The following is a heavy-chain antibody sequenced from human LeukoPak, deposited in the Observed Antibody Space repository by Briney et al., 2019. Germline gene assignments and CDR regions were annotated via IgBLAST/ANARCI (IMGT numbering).Heavy chain of an antibody. V-gene: IGHV5-51*01. D-gene: IGHD2-15*01. J-gene: IGHJ6*03. CDR1: GYSFTSYW. Sequence: GESLKISCKGSGYSFTSYWIGWVRQMPGKGLEWMGIIYPGDSDTRYSPSFQGQVTISADKSISTAYLQWSSLKASDTAMYYCARLVVVANYYYYYMDVWGKGTTVTVSS. CDR2: IYPGDSDT. CDR3: ARLVVVANYYYYYMDV.